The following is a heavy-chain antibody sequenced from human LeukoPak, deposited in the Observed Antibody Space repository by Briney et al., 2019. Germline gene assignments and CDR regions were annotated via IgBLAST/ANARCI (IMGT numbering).Heavy chain of an antibody. V-gene: IGHV3-7*01. J-gene: IGHJ3*01. D-gene: IGHD1-26*01. CDR1: GFTFSSSW. Sequence: GGSLSLSCAASGFTFSSSWMSWVRQAPGKSLEWVASVKQDGSDKYYVDSVKGRFTISRDNARNSLYLQMNSLRAEDTAFYYCARSRWELLGTGAFDLWGQGAMVTVSS. CDR2: VKQDGSDK. CDR3: ARSRWELLGTGAFDL.